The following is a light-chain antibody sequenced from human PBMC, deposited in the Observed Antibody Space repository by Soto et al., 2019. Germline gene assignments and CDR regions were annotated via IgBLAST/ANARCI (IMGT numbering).Light chain of an antibody. Sequence: QLVLTQSPSASASLGASVKLTCTLSSGHSNYAIAWHQQQSEKGPRYLMKLNSDGSHSKGDGLPDRFSGSSSGAERDLTISSLQSEDEADYYCQTWGSGIVVFGGGTKLTVL. V-gene: IGLV4-69*01. CDR1: SGHSNYA. CDR2: LNSDGSH. CDR3: QTWGSGIVV. J-gene: IGLJ2*01.